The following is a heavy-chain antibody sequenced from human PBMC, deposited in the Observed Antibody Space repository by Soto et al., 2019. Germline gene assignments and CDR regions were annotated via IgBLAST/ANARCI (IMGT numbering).Heavy chain of an antibody. CDR2: INHSGST. V-gene: IGHV4-34*01. D-gene: IGHD3-10*01. J-gene: IGHJ4*02. CDR1: GGSFSGYY. CDR3: ARAWGITMVRGVTTFDY. Sequence: QVQLQQWGAGLLKPSETLSLTCAVYGGSFSGYYWSWIRQPPGKGLEWIGEINHSGSTNYNPSLKSRATISVATSKNQCSLKLSSVTAADTAVYYCARAWGITMVRGVTTFDYWGQGTLVTVSS.